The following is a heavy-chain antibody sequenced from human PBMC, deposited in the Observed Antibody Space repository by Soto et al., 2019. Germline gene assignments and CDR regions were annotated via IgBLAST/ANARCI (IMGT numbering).Heavy chain of an antibody. CDR3: ARVRSARQYYYYYYYGMDV. D-gene: IGHD2-15*01. CDR2: IYYSGST. V-gene: IGHV4-31*03. Sequence: SETLSLTCTFSVVSISSGGYYCSWIRQHPWKGLEWIGYIYYSGSTYYNPSLKSRVTISVDTSKNQFSLKLSSVTAADTAVYYCARVRSARQYYYYYYYGMDVWGQGTTVIVSS. J-gene: IGHJ6*01. CDR1: VVSISSGGYY.